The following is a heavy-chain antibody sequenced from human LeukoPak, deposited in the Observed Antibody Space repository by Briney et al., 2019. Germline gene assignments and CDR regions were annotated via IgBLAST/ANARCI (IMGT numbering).Heavy chain of an antibody. V-gene: IGHV3-43*02. D-gene: IGHD6-19*01. J-gene: IGHJ4*02. CDR2: ISGDGGST. CDR3: AKDPRRSGWYGDLDY. CDR1: GFTFDGYA. Sequence: GGSLRLSCAASGFTFDGYAMHWVRPAPGKGLEWVSLISGDGGSTYYADSVKGRFTISRDNSKNSLYLQMNSLRTEDTALYYCAKDPRRSGWYGDLDYWGQGTLVTVSS.